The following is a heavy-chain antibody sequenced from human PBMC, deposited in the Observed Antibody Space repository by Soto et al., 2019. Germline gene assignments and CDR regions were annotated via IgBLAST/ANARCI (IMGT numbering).Heavy chain of an antibody. V-gene: IGHV1-69*02. J-gene: IGHJ4*02. Sequence: SVKVSCTACGGSFSSYTISWVRQAPGQGLEWMGRIIPILGIANYAQKFQGRVTITADKSTSTAYMELSSLRSEDTAVYYCASGLMVRGVVDYWGQGTLVTVSS. D-gene: IGHD3-10*01. CDR1: GGSFSSYT. CDR3: ASGLMVRGVVDY. CDR2: IIPILGIA.